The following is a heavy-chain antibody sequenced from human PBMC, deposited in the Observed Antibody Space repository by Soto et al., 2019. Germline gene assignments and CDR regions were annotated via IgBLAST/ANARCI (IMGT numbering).Heavy chain of an antibody. CDR1: GDSISKSGHY. J-gene: IGHJ5*02. CDR3: TRLLPPYDTPGPSWFGP. D-gene: IGHD3-9*01. CDR2: IDYRGST. V-gene: IGHV4-39*02. Sequence: SETLSLTCTVSGDSISKSGHYWGWIRQPPGKALEWIGGIDYRGSTLYNPSLRSRITMSIDTSKKFFSLKLTSVSASDTALYYCTRLLPPYDTPGPSWFGPWGQGTLVTVSS.